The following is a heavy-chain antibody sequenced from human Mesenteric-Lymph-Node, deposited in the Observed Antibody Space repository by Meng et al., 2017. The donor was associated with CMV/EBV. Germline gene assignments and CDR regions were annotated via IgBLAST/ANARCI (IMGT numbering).Heavy chain of an antibody. Sequence: GESLKISCAASGFTFSTYAMSWVRQAPGKGLEWVSIIYSGGSSTYYADSVKGRFTISRDNSKNTLYLQMNSLRAVDTAVYYCARGFCSTSACYWEYGMDVWGQGTTVTVSS. CDR2: IYSGGSST. CDR3: ARGFCSTSACYWEYGMDV. CDR1: GFTFSTYA. V-gene: IGHV3-23*03. D-gene: IGHD2-21*02. J-gene: IGHJ6*02.